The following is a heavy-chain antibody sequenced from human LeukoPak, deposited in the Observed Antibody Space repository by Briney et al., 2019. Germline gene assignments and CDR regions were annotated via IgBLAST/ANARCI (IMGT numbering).Heavy chain of an antibody. Sequence: PGGSLRLSCAASGFTFSSYSMNWVRQAPGKGLEWVSYISSSSSTIYYADSVKGRFTISRDNAKNSLYLQMNSLRAEDTALYYCAKDTYYDSSGYFDYWGQGTLVTVSS. CDR1: GFTFSSYS. J-gene: IGHJ4*02. CDR2: ISSSSSTI. CDR3: AKDTYYDSSGYFDY. D-gene: IGHD3-22*01. V-gene: IGHV3-48*01.